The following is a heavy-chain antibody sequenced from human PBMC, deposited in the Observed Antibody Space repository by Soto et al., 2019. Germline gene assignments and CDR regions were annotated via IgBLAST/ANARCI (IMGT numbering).Heavy chain of an antibody. V-gene: IGHV1-18*01. CDR3: ARGSIFGADESPKYYYGLDV. CDR2: ISGYNGNT. Sequence: QVQLVQSGAEVKQPGASVKVSCKASGYSFRSYGISWVRQAPGQGLEWLAWISGYNGNTKYAQKVQGRVTMTKDAATRTAYMELTSLRSDDTAVYYCARGSIFGADESPKYYYGLDVWGQGTTVTVSS. J-gene: IGHJ6*02. D-gene: IGHD3-10*01. CDR1: GYSFRSYG.